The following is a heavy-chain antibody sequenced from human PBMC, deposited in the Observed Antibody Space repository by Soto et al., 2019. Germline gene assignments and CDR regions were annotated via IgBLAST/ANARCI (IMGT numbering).Heavy chain of an antibody. CDR3: ARVAPYCSGGCCYFDY. Sequence: ASVKVSCRASGGTFSSYAISWVRQAPGQGLEWMGGIIPIFGIANYAQKFQGRVTITADKSTSTAYMELSSLRSEDTAMYYCARVAPYCSGGCCYFDYWGQGTRVTVAS. J-gene: IGHJ4*02. D-gene: IGHD2-15*01. CDR1: GGTFSSYA. CDR2: IIPIFGIA. V-gene: IGHV1-69*10.